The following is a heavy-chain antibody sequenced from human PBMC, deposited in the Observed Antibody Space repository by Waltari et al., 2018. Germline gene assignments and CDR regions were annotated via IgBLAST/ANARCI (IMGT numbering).Heavy chain of an antibody. V-gene: IGHV3-33*01. CDR1: GFTFSSYG. Sequence: QVQLVESGGGVVQPGRSLRLSCAASGFTFSSYGMHWVRQAPVKGLEWVAVIWYDGSNKYYADSVKGRFTISRDNSKNTLYLQRNSLRAEDTAVYYCARDPHCSSTSCYGGDGFDYWGQGTLVTVSS. CDR3: ARDPHCSSTSCYGGDGFDY. D-gene: IGHD2-2*01. CDR2: IWYDGSNK. J-gene: IGHJ4*02.